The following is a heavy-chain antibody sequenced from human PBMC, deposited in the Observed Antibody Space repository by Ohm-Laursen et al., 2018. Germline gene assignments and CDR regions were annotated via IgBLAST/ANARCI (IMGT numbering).Heavy chain of an antibody. CDR3: AREPRDCSSTSCYDWYFDL. CDR1: GVSMTSYY. Sequence: SETLSLTFTVSGVSMTSYYWSWIRQSPGKGLEWIGYIYYSGSTKYNPSLKSRATISVDTSKNQFSLNLSSVTAADTAVYYCAREPRDCSSTSCYDWYFDLWGRGTLVTVSS. CDR2: IYYSGST. J-gene: IGHJ2*01. V-gene: IGHV4-59*01. D-gene: IGHD2-2*01.